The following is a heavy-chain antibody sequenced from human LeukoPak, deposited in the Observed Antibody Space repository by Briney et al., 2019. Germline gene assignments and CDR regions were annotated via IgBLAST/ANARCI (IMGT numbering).Heavy chain of an antibody. CDR3: ARDIVSGSGSLDY. D-gene: IGHD3-10*01. J-gene: IGHJ4*02. Sequence: GGSLRLSCAASGFSFSSYWMHWVRQVPGKGLVWVSRINSDGTSVRYADSVKGRFTISRDNAENMLYLQMNTLGAEDTAVYYCARDIVSGSGSLDYWGQGTLVTVSS. V-gene: IGHV3-74*01. CDR1: GFSFSSYW. CDR2: INSDGTSV.